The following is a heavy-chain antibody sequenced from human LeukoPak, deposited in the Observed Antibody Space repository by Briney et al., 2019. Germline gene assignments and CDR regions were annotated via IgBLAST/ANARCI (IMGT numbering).Heavy chain of an antibody. D-gene: IGHD1-14*01. J-gene: IGHJ4*02. CDR1: GFTFSTYA. V-gene: IGHV3-23*01. CDR2: ISGSGAST. CDR3: AKAIRQNRDLYDY. Sequence: PGGSLRLSCAASGFTFSTYAMTWVRQAPGKGLEWVSGISGSGASTYYADSVKGRFTISRDSSKNTLYLQMNSLRAEDTALYYCAKAIRQNRDLYDYWGQGTLVTVSS.